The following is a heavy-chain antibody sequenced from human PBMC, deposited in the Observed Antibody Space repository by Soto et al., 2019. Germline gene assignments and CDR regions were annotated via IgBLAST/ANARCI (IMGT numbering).Heavy chain of an antibody. CDR2: ISGSGGST. Sequence: EVQLLESGGGLVQPGGSLRLSCAASGFTFSSYAMSWVRQAPGKGLEWVSAISGSGGSTYYADSVKGRFTISRDNSKNTLYLQMNSLRAEDTAVYYCAKFESSKTFLPVYYYYGMDVWGQGTTVTVSS. D-gene: IGHD3-9*01. CDR3: AKFESSKTFLPVYYYYGMDV. CDR1: GFTFSSYA. J-gene: IGHJ6*02. V-gene: IGHV3-23*01.